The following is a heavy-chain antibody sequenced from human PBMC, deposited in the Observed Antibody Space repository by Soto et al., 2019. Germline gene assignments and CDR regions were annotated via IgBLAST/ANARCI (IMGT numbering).Heavy chain of an antibody. J-gene: IGHJ4*02. CDR3: ASVVVAALDY. Sequence: PGGSLRLSCAASGVTFSIYAMHWLRQAPGKGLEWVAVISYDGSNKYYADSVKGRFTISRDNSKNTLYLQMNSLRAEDTAVYYCASVVVAALDYWGQGT. CDR2: ISYDGSNK. CDR1: GVTFSIYA. V-gene: IGHV3-30-3*01. D-gene: IGHD2-15*01.